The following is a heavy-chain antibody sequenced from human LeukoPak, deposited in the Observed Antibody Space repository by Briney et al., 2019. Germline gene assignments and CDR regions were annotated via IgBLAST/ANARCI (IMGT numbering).Heavy chain of an antibody. CDR1: GFTFSDYY. Sequence: SGGSLRLSCAASGFTFSDYYMSWIRQAPGKGLEWVSYISSSGSTIYYADSVKGRFTISRDNAKNSLYLQMNSLRAEDTAVYYCTTDPEYCSGGSCYLHDYWGQGTLVTVSS. D-gene: IGHD2-15*01. V-gene: IGHV3-11*01. CDR3: TTDPEYCSGGSCYLHDY. CDR2: ISSSGSTI. J-gene: IGHJ4*02.